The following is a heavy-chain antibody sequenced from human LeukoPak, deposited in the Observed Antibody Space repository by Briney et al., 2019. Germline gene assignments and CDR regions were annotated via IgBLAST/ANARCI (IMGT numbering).Heavy chain of an antibody. V-gene: IGHV4-30-2*01. Sequence: SKTLSLTCAVSGGSISSGGYSWSWIRQPPGKGLEWIGYIYHSGSTYYNPSLKSRVTISVDRSKNQFSLKLSSVTAADTAVYYCARDKRQLGAFDIWGQGTMVTVSS. J-gene: IGHJ3*02. CDR1: GGSISSGGYS. D-gene: IGHD6-13*01. CDR3: ARDKRQLGAFDI. CDR2: IYHSGST.